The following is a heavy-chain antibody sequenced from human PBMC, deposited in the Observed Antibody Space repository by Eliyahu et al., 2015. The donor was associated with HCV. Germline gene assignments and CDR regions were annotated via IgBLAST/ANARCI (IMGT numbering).Heavy chain of an antibody. Sequence: QVQLQQWGAGLLKPSETLSLTCGVYGGSFSGYFWTWIRQPPGKGLEWIGEINHSGSTNYNPSLKSRVTISIDTSKDQFSLKLNSVTAADTAVYYCARGRGSGSFDYWGQGTLVTVYS. J-gene: IGHJ4*02. V-gene: IGHV4-34*01. D-gene: IGHD3-10*01. CDR3: ARGRGSGSFDY. CDR2: INHSGST. CDR1: GGSFSGYF.